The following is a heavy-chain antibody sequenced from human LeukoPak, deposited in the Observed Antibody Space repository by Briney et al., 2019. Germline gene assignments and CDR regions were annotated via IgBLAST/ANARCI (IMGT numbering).Heavy chain of an antibody. D-gene: IGHD3-10*01. V-gene: IGHV3-48*03. CDR3: AREGVLWFGEFPIYFDY. Sequence: GGSLRLSCAASGFTFSSYEMNWVRQAPGKGLEWVSYISSSGSTIYYADSVKGRFTISRDNAKNSLYLQMNSLRAEDTAVYYCAREGVLWFGEFPIYFDYWGQGTLVTVSS. CDR2: ISSSGSTI. CDR1: GFTFSSYE. J-gene: IGHJ4*02.